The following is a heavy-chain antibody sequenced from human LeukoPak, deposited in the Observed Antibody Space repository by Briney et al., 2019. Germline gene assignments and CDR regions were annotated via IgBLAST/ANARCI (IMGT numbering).Heavy chain of an antibody. CDR3: ARVYCSGGSCYSSWFDP. CDR2: IYYSGST. Sequence: PSETLSLTCTVSGGSISSYYWSWIRQPPGKGLDWIGYIYYSGSTNYNPSLKSRVTISLDTSKNQFSLKLSSVTAADTAVYYCARVYCSGGSCYSSWFDPWGQGTLVTVSS. CDR1: GGSISSYY. V-gene: IGHV4-59*01. D-gene: IGHD2-15*01. J-gene: IGHJ5*02.